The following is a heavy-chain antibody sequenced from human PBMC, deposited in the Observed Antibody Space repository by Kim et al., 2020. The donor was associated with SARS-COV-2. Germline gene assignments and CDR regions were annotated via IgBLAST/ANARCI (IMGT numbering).Heavy chain of an antibody. CDR3: ARDGYSYGFGYFDY. V-gene: IGHV3-30*01. Sequence: ADPAKGRFTTPRDNSKNTLYLQMNSVRAEDTAVYYCARDGYSYGFGYFDYWGQGTPVTVSS. D-gene: IGHD5-18*01. J-gene: IGHJ4*02.